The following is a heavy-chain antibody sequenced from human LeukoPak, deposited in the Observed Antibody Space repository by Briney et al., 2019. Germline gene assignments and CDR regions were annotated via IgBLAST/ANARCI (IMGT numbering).Heavy chain of an antibody. D-gene: IGHD2-15*01. V-gene: IGHV4-4*07. CDR3: ARGRYCSADICTGGDSFHI. Sequence: PSETLSLTCTVSGVSFSNYYWSWIRQPPGKGLEWIGRMNAGGSGNYNPHDKSRVTMSVDTSKNQFSLKLRSVTAADTAVYYCARGRYCSADICTGGDSFHIWGEGTMVSVSP. CDR2: MNAGGSG. CDR1: GVSFSNYY. J-gene: IGHJ3*02.